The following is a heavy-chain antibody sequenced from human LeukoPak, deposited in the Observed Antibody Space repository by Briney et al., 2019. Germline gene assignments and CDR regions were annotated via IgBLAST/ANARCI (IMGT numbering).Heavy chain of an antibody. Sequence: GGSLRLSCAASGFIFNDHDMDSVRQAPGKGLEWVGRLKNKVQWPTTAYAASVRGRLTISRDVSTESLYLQMTRWQSVDTATYFCGAWVGAGRGHWGRGTVVSVPS. CDR1: GFIFNDHD. J-gene: IGHJ4*02. D-gene: IGHD1-14*01. CDR3: GAWVGAGRGH. V-gene: IGHV3-72*01. CDR2: LKNKVQWPTT.